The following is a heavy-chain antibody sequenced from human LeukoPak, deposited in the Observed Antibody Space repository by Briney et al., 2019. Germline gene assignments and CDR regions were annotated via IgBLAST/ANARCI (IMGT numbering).Heavy chain of an antibody. CDR2: ISSSSYI. Sequence: GGSLRLSCAASGFTFSSYSMNWVRQAPGKGLEWVSSISSSSYIYYADSVKGRFTISRDNAKNSLYLQMNSLRAEDTAVYYCARDHSSGYDYFDYWGQGTLVTVSS. V-gene: IGHV3-21*01. D-gene: IGHD3-22*01. CDR3: ARDHSSGYDYFDY. CDR1: GFTFSSYS. J-gene: IGHJ4*02.